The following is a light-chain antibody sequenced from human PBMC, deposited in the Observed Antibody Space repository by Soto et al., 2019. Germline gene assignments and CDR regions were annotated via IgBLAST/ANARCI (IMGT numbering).Light chain of an antibody. CDR2: GAS. Sequence: EIVLTQSPGTLSLSPGERATLSCRASQSVTSSFLAWYQQKPGQAPRLLIYGASSRATGIPDRFSGSGSGADFTLTISGLEPEDFAVYYCQQHRSSRWPLGQGTKVDIK. J-gene: IGKJ1*01. V-gene: IGKV3-20*01. CDR3: QQHRSSRWP. CDR1: QSVTSSF.